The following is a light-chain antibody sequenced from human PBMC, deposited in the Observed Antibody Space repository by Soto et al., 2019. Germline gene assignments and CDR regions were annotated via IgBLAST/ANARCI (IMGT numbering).Light chain of an antibody. CDR2: DVT. V-gene: IGLV2-14*01. CDR1: SGDVGDSKY. CDR3: SSYTTASRWV. J-gene: IGLJ3*02. Sequence: QSVLTQPASVSGSPGQAITISCTGTSGDVGDSKYVSWYQQQPGKAPKLMIHDVTNRPSGVSNRFSGSKSGNTASLTISGLQADDEAYYYCSSYTTASRWVFGGGTKLTVL.